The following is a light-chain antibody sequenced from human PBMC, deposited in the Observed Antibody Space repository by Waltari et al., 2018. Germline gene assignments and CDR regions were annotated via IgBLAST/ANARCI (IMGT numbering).Light chain of an antibody. Sequence: EIVMTQSPATLSVSPGETATLSCRASQSVNINLAWFQQKPGQPPRLLIYGASTRAPVIPASFSGSGSGTEFTLTISSLQSEDFAVYYCQHYNNWPPLYTFGQGTKLEIK. CDR1: QSVNIN. CDR2: GAS. V-gene: IGKV3-15*01. CDR3: QHYNNWPPLYT. J-gene: IGKJ2*01.